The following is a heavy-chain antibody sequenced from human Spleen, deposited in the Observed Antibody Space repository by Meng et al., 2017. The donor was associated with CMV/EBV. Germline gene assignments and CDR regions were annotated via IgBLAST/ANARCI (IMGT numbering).Heavy chain of an antibody. CDR1: GGSISSSSYY. CDR2: IYYSGST. CDR3: ARELVGATTPSNWFDP. D-gene: IGHD1-26*01. Sequence: SETLSLTCTVSGGSISSSSYYWGWIRQPPGKGLEWIGSIYYSGSTYYNPSLKSRVTISVDTSKNQFSLKLTSVTAADTAVYYCARELVGATTPSNWFDPWGQGTLVTVSS. J-gene: IGHJ5*02. V-gene: IGHV4-39*07.